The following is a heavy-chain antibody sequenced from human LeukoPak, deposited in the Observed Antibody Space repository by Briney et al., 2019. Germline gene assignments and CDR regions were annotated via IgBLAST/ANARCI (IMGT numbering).Heavy chain of an antibody. J-gene: IGHJ5*02. V-gene: IGHV1-69*05. D-gene: IGHD2-2*01. CDR3: ARPVVPAAMGSWFDP. Sequence: SVKVSCKASRGTFSSYAISWVRQAPGQGLEWMGGIIPIFGTANYAQKFQGRVTITTDESTSTAYMELSSLRSEDTAVYYCARPVVPAAMGSWFDPWGQGTLVTVSS. CDR2: IIPIFGTA. CDR1: RGTFSSYA.